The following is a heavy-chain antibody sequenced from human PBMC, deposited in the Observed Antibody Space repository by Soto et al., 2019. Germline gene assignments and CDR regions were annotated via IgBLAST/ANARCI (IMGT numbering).Heavy chain of an antibody. J-gene: IGHJ6*03. CDR1: GYTFTGYY. CDR2: INPNSGGT. CDR3: VRDLGSSSSYYYMDV. V-gene: IGHV1-2*04. Sequence: ASVKVSCKASGYTFTGYYMHWVRQAPGQGLEWMGWINPNSGGTNYAQKFQGWVTMTRDTSISTAYMELSRLRSDDTAVYYCVRDLGSSSSYYYMDVWGKGTTVTVSS. D-gene: IGHD6-6*01.